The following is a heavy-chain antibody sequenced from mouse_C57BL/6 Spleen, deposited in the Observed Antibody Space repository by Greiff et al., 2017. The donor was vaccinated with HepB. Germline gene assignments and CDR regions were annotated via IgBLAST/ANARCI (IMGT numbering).Heavy chain of an antibody. J-gene: IGHJ2*01. V-gene: IGHV1-50*01. CDR2: IDPSDSYT. CDR3: ARRGDYYGSRLYYFDY. Sequence: QVQLQQPGAELVKPGASVKLSCKASGYTFTSYWMQWVKQRPGKGLEWIGEIDPSDSYTNYNQKFKGQATLTVDTSSSTAYMQLSSLTSEDAAFYYCARRGDYYGSRLYYFDYWVQGTTLTVSS. CDR1: GYTFTSYW. D-gene: IGHD1-1*01.